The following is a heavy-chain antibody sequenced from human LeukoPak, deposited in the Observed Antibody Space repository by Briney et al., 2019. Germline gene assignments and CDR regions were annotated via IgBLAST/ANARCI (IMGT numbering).Heavy chain of an antibody. J-gene: IGHJ4*02. V-gene: IGHV3-21*01. D-gene: IGHD5-18*01. CDR2: ISSSSSYI. CDR1: GFTFSSYS. CDR3: ARDADTAMVCDY. Sequence: PGGSLRLSCAASGFTFSSYSMNWVRQAPGKGLEWVSSISSSSSYIYYADSVKGRFTISRDNAKNSLYLQMNSLRAEDTAVYYCARDADTAMVCDYWGQGTLVTVSS.